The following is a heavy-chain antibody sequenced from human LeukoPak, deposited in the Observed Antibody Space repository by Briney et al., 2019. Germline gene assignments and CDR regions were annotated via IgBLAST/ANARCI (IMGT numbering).Heavy chain of an antibody. Sequence: PGGSLRLSCAASGFTFSSYAMHWVRQAPGKGLEWVAVISYDGSNKYYADSVKGRFTISRDNSKNTLYLQMNSLRAEDTAVYYCAKKGQRITMISSFDYWGQGTLVTVSS. CDR2: ISYDGSNK. J-gene: IGHJ4*02. CDR3: AKKGQRITMISSFDY. CDR1: GFTFSSYA. D-gene: IGHD3-22*01. V-gene: IGHV3-30*07.